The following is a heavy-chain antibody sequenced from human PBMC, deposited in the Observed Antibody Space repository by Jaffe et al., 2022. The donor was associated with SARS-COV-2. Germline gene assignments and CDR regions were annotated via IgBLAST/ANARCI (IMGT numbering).Heavy chain of an antibody. V-gene: IGHV4-39*01. CDR1: GGSISSSSYY. J-gene: IGHJ4*02. CDR2: IYYSGST. Sequence: QLQLQESGPGLVKPSETLSLTCTVSGGSISSSSYYWGWIRQPPGKGLEWIGSIYYSGSTYYNPSLKSRVTISVDTSKNQFSLKLSSVTAADTAVYYCARGISDPLSAAGTPNHSDHFDYWGQGTLVTVSS. D-gene: IGHD6-13*01. CDR3: ARGISDPLSAAGTPNHSDHFDY.